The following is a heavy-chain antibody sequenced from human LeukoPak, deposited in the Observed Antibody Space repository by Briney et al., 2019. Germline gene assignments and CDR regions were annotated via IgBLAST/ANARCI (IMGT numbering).Heavy chain of an antibody. J-gene: IGHJ4*02. CDR2: IIPIFGTA. D-gene: IGHD7-27*01. Sequence: SVKVSCKASGGTFSSYAISWVRQAPGQGLEWMGGIIPIFGTANYAQKFQGRVTITTDESTSTAYMELSSLRSEGTAVYYCASTGDPGHFDYWGQGTLVTVSS. V-gene: IGHV1-69*05. CDR1: GGTFSSYA. CDR3: ASTGDPGHFDY.